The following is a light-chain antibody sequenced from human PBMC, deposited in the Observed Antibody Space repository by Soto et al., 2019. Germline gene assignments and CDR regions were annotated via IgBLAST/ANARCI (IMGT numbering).Light chain of an antibody. J-gene: IGKJ1*01. CDR3: QHCNSFSWT. CDR1: QSITIW. V-gene: IGKV1-5*01. CDR2: DAS. Sequence: DLQMTQSPSTLSASVGDRVTITCRASQSITIWLAWYQQKPGKAPKLLIFDASNLESGVPSRFSGSGSGTEFTLTISSLQPDDFATYYCQHCNSFSWTFGQGTKVEIK.